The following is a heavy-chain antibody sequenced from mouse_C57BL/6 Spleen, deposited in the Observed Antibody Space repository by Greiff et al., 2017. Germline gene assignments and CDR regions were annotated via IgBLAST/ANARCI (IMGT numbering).Heavy chain of an antibody. CDR3: ASYGSSDDWYFDV. J-gene: IGHJ1*03. D-gene: IGHD1-1*01. CDR1: GYTFTSYW. Sequence: VQLQQPGTELVKPGASVKLSCKASGYTFTSYWMHWVKQRPGQGLEWIGNINPSNGGTNYNEKFKSKATLTVDKSSSTAYMQLSSLTSEDSAVYYCASYGSSDDWYFDVWGTGTPVTVSA. CDR2: INPSNGGT. V-gene: IGHV1-53*01.